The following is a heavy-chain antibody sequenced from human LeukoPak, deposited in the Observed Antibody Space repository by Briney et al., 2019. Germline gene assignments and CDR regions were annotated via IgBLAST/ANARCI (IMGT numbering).Heavy chain of an antibody. CDR1: GFTFSSYE. CDR3: ARWPFSSSHPGDAFDI. D-gene: IGHD6-6*01. J-gene: IGHJ3*02. CDR2: ISSSGSTI. Sequence: PGRSLRLSCAASGFTFSSYEMNWVRQAPGKGLEWVSYISSSGSTIYYADSVKGRFTISRDNAKNSLYLQMNSLRAEDTAVYYCARWPFSSSHPGDAFDIWGQGTMVTVSS. V-gene: IGHV3-48*03.